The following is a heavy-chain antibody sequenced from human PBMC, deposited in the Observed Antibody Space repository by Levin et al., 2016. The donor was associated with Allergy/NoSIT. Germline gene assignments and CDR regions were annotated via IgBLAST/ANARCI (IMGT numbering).Heavy chain of an antibody. Sequence: KVSCKGSGYSFTSYWIGWVRQMPGKGLEWMGIIYPGDSDTRYSPSFQGQVTISADKSISTAYLQWSSLKASDTAMYYCATTTGGKRLYYYYGMDVWGQGTTVTVSS. V-gene: IGHV5-51*01. CDR1: GYSFTSYW. J-gene: IGHJ6*02. CDR2: IYPGDSDT. D-gene: IGHD1-1*01. CDR3: ATTTGGKRLYYYYGMDV.